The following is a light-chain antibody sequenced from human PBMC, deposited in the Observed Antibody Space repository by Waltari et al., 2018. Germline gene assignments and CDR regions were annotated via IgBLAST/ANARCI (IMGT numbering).Light chain of an antibody. CDR3: QQYAATPRT. CDR1: QAISNS. J-gene: IGKJ4*02. CDR2: RAS. V-gene: IGKV1-NL1*01. Sequence: DIQMTQSPSSLSASVRDRVTITCRASQAISNSLAWYQQKPGKAPKVLLYRASTLESGVPSRSSGSGTGADYTLTISSLQPEDFATYYCQQYAATPRTFGGGTKVEIK.